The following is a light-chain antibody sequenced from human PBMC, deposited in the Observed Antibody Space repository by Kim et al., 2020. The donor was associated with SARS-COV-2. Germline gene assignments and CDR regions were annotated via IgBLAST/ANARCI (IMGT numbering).Light chain of an antibody. CDR2: EVN. V-gene: IGLV2-8*01. J-gene: IGLJ1*01. CDR1: GRDIGAYYF. CDR3: SSYAGGNTGV. Sequence: GQSVTKSWAETGRDIGAYYFVSWYKQDPGKAPKLMIYEVNERHSGVRDRFSGSKSGNTASLTISGLQSEDEGDYYCSSYAGGNTGVFGTETEVTVL.